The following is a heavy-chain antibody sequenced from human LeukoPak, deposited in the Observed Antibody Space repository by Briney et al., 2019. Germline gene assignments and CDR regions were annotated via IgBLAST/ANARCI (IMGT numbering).Heavy chain of an antibody. CDR3: AKSLPSFTYYYDSRGYSYYFDY. Sequence: GGSLRLSCAASGFTVSSNYMSWVRQAPGKGLEWVSVIYSGGSTYYADSVKGRFTISRDNSKNTLYLQMNSLRAEDTAVYYCAKSLPSFTYYYDSRGYSYYFDYWGQGTLVTVSS. CDR2: IYSGGST. CDR1: GFTVSSNY. V-gene: IGHV3-53*01. J-gene: IGHJ4*02. D-gene: IGHD3-22*01.